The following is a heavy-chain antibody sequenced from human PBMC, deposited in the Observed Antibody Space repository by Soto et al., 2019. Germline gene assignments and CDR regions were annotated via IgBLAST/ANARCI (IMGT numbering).Heavy chain of an antibody. J-gene: IGHJ6*02. CDR3: AKNVDYTYYYAMDV. V-gene: IGHV3-11*06. CDR1: GFTFSDYF. D-gene: IGHD4-4*01. CDR2: ISSSSIST. Sequence: VQLVESGGGLVQPGGSLRLSCAASGFTFSDYFMSWIRQAPGKGPEWISHISSSSISTNYADSVKGRFTISRDNAKNSLYLEMTSLTAEDTAIYYYAKNVDYTYYYAMDVWGQGTTVSVS.